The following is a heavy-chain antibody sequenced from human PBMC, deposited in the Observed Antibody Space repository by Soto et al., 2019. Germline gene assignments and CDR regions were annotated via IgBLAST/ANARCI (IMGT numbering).Heavy chain of an antibody. V-gene: IGHV1-8*01. CDR1: GYTFTSYD. J-gene: IGHJ3*02. CDR2: MNPNSGNT. Sequence: GASVKVSCKASGYTFTSYDINWVRQATGQGLEWMGWMNPNSGNTGYAQKFQGRVTMTRNTSISTAYMELSSLRSEDTAVYYCARGQGDIVVVVAATPTGAFDIWGQGTMVTVSS. CDR3: ARGQGDIVVVVAATPTGAFDI. D-gene: IGHD2-15*01.